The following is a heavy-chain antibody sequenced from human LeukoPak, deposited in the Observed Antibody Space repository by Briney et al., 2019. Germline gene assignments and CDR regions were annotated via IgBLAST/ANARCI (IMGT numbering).Heavy chain of an antibody. Sequence: SETLSLTCAVSGGSISSSNWWSWVRQPPGKGLEWIGEIYHSGSTNYNPSLKSRVTISVGKSKNQFSLKLSSVTAADTAVYYCARGLRRDNYFDYWGQGTLVTVSS. CDR2: IYHSGST. D-gene: IGHD4-17*01. V-gene: IGHV4-4*02. CDR1: GGSISSSNW. CDR3: ARGLRRDNYFDY. J-gene: IGHJ4*02.